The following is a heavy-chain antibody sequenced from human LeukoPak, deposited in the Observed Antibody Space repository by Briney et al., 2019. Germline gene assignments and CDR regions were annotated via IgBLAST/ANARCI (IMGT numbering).Heavy chain of an antibody. Sequence: SETLSLTCAAYGGSFSGYYWSWIRQPPGKGLEWIGEINHSGSTNYNPSLKSRVTISVDTSKNQFSLKLSSVTAADTAVYYCARAPPRTLAARPFSPGNWFDPWGQGTLVTVSS. CDR3: ARAPPRTLAARPFSPGNWFDP. CDR1: GGSFSGYY. D-gene: IGHD6-6*01. CDR2: INHSGST. J-gene: IGHJ5*02. V-gene: IGHV4-34*01.